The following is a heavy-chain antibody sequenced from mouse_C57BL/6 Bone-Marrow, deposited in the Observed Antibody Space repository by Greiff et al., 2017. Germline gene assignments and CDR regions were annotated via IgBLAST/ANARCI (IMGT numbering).Heavy chain of an antibody. V-gene: IGHV5-6*01. Sequence: EVQRVESGGDLVKPGGSLKLSCAASGFTFSSYGMSWVRQTPDKRLEWVATISSGGSYTYYPDSVKGRFTISRDNAKNTLYLQMSSLKSEDTAMYYCARRGLLRSLYYFDYWGQGTTLTVSS. J-gene: IGHJ2*01. CDR3: ARRGLLRSLYYFDY. CDR2: ISSGGSYT. CDR1: GFTFSSYG. D-gene: IGHD1-1*01.